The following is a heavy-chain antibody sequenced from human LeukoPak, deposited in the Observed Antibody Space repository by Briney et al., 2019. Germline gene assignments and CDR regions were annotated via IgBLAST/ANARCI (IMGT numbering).Heavy chain of an antibody. D-gene: IGHD6-6*01. CDR2: ISGSGGST. CDR3: AHWGSSGPFHY. J-gene: IGHJ4*02. CDR1: GFTFAGYA. V-gene: IGHV3-23*01. Sequence: PGGSLTLTRAASGFTFAGYAMTWVRQAPGKGLEWVSLISGSGGSTYYADVVKGRFTISRDNSKNALYLRMNSLRAEDTAVYYCAHWGSSGPFHYWGQPRILTVSS.